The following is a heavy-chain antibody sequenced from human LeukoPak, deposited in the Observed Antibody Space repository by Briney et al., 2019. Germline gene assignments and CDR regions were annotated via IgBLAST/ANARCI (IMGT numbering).Heavy chain of an antibody. CDR1: GFTFSSYA. Sequence: GGSLRLSCAASGFTFSSYAMIWVRQASGKGLEWDSAISGSGGSTYYADSVKGRFTISRDNSKNTLYLQMNSLRAEDTAVYYCAKDDYGSGSEYFDYWGQGTLVTVSS. J-gene: IGHJ4*02. CDR2: ISGSGGST. CDR3: AKDDYGSGSEYFDY. D-gene: IGHD3-10*01. V-gene: IGHV3-23*01.